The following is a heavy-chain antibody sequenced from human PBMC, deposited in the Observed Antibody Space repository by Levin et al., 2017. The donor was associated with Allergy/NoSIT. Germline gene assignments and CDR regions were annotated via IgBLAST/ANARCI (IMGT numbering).Heavy chain of an antibody. CDR1: GYSFTKYW. V-gene: IGHV5-51*01. CDR2: IYPGDSDT. Sequence: PGGSLRLSCKGSGYSFTKYWIGWVRQMPGKGLEWMGIIYPGDSDTRYSPSFQGQVTMSADKSISTAYLQWSSLKASDTAMYYCARLRYCGGDCSDFEYWGPGTLLTVSS. CDR3: ARLRYCGGDCSDFEY. D-gene: IGHD2-21*02. J-gene: IGHJ1*01.